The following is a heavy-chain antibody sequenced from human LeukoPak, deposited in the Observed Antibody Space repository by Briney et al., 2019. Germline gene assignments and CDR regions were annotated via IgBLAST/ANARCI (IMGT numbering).Heavy chain of an antibody. J-gene: IGHJ4*02. D-gene: IGHD5-12*01. Sequence: GASVTVSCKGSGYTFSSYGISWVRQAPGQGLEWMGWISTYNGNTNYAQKLQGRVTMTSETSTSTAYMELRSLTSDDTAMYARSGRGTYYYFDLWGQGTLVTVSS. V-gene: IGHV1-18*01. CDR2: ISTYNGNT. CDR3: SGRGTYYYFDL. CDR1: GYTFSSYG.